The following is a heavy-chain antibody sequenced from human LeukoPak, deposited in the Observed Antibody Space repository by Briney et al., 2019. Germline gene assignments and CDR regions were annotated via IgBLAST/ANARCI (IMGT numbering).Heavy chain of an antibody. CDR2: IYYSGST. V-gene: IGHV4-59*01. D-gene: IGHD1-1*01. J-gene: IGHJ4*02. Sequence: SETLSLTCTVSGGSISSYYWSWIRQPPGKGLEWIGYIYYSGSTNYNPSLKSRVTISVDTSKNQFSLKLSSVTAADTAVYYCARHVPQLPRLAPSDYWGQGTLVTVSS. CDR1: GGSISSYY. CDR3: ARHVPQLPRLAPSDY.